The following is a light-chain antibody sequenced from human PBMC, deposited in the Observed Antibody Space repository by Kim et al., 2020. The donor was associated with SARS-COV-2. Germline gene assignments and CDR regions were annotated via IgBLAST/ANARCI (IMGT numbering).Light chain of an antibody. Sequence: VSPGQTASITCFGDKLGDKYACWYQQKPGQSPVLVIYQDSKRPSGIPERFSGSNSGNTATLTISGTQAMDEADYYCQSWDSSIHVVFGGGTKLTVL. CDR3: QSWDSSIHVV. V-gene: IGLV3-1*01. J-gene: IGLJ2*01. CDR1: KLGDKY. CDR2: QDS.